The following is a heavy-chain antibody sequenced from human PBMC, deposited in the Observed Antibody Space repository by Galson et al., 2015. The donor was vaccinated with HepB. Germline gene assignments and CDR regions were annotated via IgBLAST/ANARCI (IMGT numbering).Heavy chain of an antibody. CDR2: INHSGGT. Sequence: SETLSLTCGVQGGSFSGIFWSWIRQPPEKGLEWIGEINHSGGTNYNPSLKSRVTISLDTSKNVFSLKLTSVTAADTAVYYCARGPAPRPTYNQGMDVWGQGTTVIVSS. CDR3: ARGPAPRPTYNQGMDV. D-gene: IGHD1-1*01. J-gene: IGHJ6*02. CDR1: GGSFSGIF. V-gene: IGHV4-34*01.